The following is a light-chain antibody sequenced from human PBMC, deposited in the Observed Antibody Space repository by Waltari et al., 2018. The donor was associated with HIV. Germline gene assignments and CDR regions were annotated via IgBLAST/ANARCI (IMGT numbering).Light chain of an antibody. CDR3: NSYAGNTKSYV. V-gene: IGLV2-8*01. CDR2: DVT. J-gene: IGLJ1*01. CDR1: TSDIGGYNY. Sequence: QSALTQPPSASGSPGQSVTISCTGTTSDIGGYNYVSWYQQHPGEAPRLIIYDVTKRPSGVPDRFSGSKSGNTASLTVSGLQAEDEADYYCNSYAGNTKSYVFGTGTKVTVL.